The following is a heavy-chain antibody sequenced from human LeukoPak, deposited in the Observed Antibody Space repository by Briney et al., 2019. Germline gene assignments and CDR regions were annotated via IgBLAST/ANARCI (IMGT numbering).Heavy chain of an antibody. V-gene: IGHV3-21*01. CDR1: GFTFSSYS. D-gene: IGHD3-3*01. Sequence: GGSLRLSCAASGFTFSSYSMNWVRQAPGKGLEWVSSISSSSSYIYYAGSVKGRFTISRDNAKNSLYLQMNSLRAEDTAVYYCARDQSPYDFWSGYSDYWGQGTLVTVSS. J-gene: IGHJ4*02. CDR3: ARDQSPYDFWSGYSDY. CDR2: ISSSSSYI.